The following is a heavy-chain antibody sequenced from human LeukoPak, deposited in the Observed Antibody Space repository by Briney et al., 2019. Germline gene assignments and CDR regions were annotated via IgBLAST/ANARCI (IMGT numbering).Heavy chain of an antibody. CDR1: GFTFSRFW. CDR3: ASASPAGDY. J-gene: IGHJ4*02. V-gene: IGHV3-7*01. Sequence: QAGGSLRLSCAASGFTFSRFWMSWVRQAPGKGLEWVANIKQDGSERYYADSVKGRFTISRDNAKNSLHLQMNSLRAEDTAMYYCASASPAGDYWGQGTLVTVSS. D-gene: IGHD2-2*01. CDR2: IKQDGSER.